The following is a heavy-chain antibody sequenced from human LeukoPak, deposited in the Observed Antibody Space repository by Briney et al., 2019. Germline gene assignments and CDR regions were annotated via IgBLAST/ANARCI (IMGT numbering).Heavy chain of an antibody. V-gene: IGHV3-21*01. D-gene: IGHD1-26*01. CDR2: ISSSSSYI. CDR1: GFTFSSYS. CDR3: ARDLVEWEPLNIWFDP. J-gene: IGHJ5*02. Sequence: GGSLRLSCAASGFTFSSYSMNWVRQAPGKGLEWVSSISSSSSYIYYADSVKGRFTISRDNSKNTLYLQMSSLRAEDTAVYYCARDLVEWEPLNIWFDPWGQGTLVTVSS.